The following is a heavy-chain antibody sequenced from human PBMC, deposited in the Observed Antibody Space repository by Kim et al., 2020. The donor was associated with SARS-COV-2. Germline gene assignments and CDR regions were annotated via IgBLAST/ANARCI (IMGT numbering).Heavy chain of an antibody. Sequence: GGSLRLSCAASGFTFSNYAMTWVRQAPGKALEWVSAMSGSGGNTYYADSVKGRFTISRDNSKNMLYLEMSSLRVEDTAIYFCAKTIPVAGTRYLDFWGQGTLVSVSS. CDR2: MSGSGGNT. V-gene: IGHV3-23*01. D-gene: IGHD6-19*01. CDR3: AKTIPVAGTRYLDF. J-gene: IGHJ4*02. CDR1: GFTFSNYA.